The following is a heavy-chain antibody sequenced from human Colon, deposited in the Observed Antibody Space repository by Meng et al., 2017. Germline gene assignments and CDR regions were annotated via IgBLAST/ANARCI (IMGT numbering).Heavy chain of an antibody. CDR1: GGSFGGHW. Sequence: VKRMKWGAGLLKPSESLSRARAGYGGSFGGHWCRWMRQPPGKGLEWIGEINHSGRTNYNPSLKSRVTISIDTSKSQFSLKMSSVTAADTAVYYCARGRYSGYLPWGQGTLVTVSS. D-gene: IGHD5-12*01. J-gene: IGHJ5*02. CDR3: ARGRYSGYLP. CDR2: INHSGRT. V-gene: IGHV4-34*01.